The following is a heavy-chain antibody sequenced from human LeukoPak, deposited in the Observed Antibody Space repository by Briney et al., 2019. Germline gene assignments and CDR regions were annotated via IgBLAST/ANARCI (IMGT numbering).Heavy chain of an antibody. CDR2: INPSGGDT. Sequence: ASVKVSCKASGYTFTSYYIHWVRQAPGQGLEWMGIINPSGGDTNYAHKFQGRVTMTRDTSTSTVYMELSSLRSEDTAVYYCATPAAKSGFDPWGQGTLVTVSS. CDR1: GYTFTSYY. CDR3: ATPAAKSGFDP. D-gene: IGHD4-23*01. J-gene: IGHJ5*02. V-gene: IGHV1-46*01.